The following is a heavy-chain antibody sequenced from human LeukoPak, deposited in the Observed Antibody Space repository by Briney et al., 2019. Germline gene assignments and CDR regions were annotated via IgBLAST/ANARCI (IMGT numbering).Heavy chain of an antibody. Sequence: KPSETLSLTCTVSGGSISSSSYYWGWIRQPPGKGLEWIGSIYYSGSTYYNPSLKSRVTISVDTSKNQFSLKLSSVTAADTAVYYCARLPRGYDYQESVYWGQGTLVTVSS. V-gene: IGHV4-39*01. D-gene: IGHD5-12*01. CDR2: IYYSGST. J-gene: IGHJ4*02. CDR1: GGSISSSSYY. CDR3: ARLPRGYDYQESVY.